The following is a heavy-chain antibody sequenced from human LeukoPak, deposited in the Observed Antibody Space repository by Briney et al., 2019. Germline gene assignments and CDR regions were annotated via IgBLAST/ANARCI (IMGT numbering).Heavy chain of an antibody. CDR2: ISDSGGIT. V-gene: IGHV3-23*01. CDR3: ARGTDYDFWSGAIDY. Sequence: GGSLRLSCAASGFTFSSYAMSWVRQGPGKGLEWVSVISDSGGITYYADSVKGRFTISRDNSKNTLYLQMNSLRAEDTAVYYCARGTDYDFWSGAIDYWGQGTLVTVSS. D-gene: IGHD3-3*01. CDR1: GFTFSSYA. J-gene: IGHJ4*02.